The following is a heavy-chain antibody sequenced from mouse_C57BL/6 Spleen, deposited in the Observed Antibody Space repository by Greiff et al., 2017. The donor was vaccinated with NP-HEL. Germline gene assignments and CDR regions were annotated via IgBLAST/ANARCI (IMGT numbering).Heavy chain of an antibody. CDR1: GYTFTSYW. CDR3: ARVWTASYYFDY. J-gene: IGHJ2*01. Sequence: VQLQQPGAELVKPGASVKLSCKASGYTFTSYWMHWVKQRPGQGLEWIGMIPPNSGSTNYNEKFKSKATLTVDKSSSTAYMQLSSLTSEDSAVYYCARVWTASYYFDYWGQGTTLTVSS. V-gene: IGHV1-64*01. CDR2: IPPNSGST.